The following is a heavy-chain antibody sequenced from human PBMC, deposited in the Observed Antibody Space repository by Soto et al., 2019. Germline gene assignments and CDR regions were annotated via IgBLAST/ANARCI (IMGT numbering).Heavy chain of an antibody. CDR2: MNPNSGNT. Sequence: QVQLVQSGAEVKKPGASVKVSCKASGYTFTSYDINWVRRAAGQGLEYLGWMNPNSGNTGHVQKFQGRFTMTRDTLISTAYMELSSLRSEDTAVHSCARGIKYADDSRWFDPWGQGTLVTVSS. V-gene: IGHV1-8*01. CDR1: GYTFTSYD. CDR3: ARGIKYADDSRWFDP. J-gene: IGHJ5*02. D-gene: IGHD2-2*01.